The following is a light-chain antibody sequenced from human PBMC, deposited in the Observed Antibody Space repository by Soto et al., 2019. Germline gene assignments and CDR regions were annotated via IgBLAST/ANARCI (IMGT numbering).Light chain of an antibody. CDR3: QQYGSSLLT. V-gene: IGKV3-20*01. J-gene: IGKJ4*01. Sequence: EVVLTQSPGTLSLSPGERATLSCRASQSVSSSYLAWYQQKPGQAPRLLIYGASSRATGIPDRFSGSGSGTDFTLTISRLEPEDFEVYYCQQYGSSLLTLGGGTKVDI. CDR1: QSVSSSY. CDR2: GAS.